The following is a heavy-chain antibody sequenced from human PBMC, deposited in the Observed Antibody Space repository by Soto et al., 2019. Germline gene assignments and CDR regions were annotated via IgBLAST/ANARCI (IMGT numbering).Heavy chain of an antibody. D-gene: IGHD4-17*01. V-gene: IGHV3-23*01. Sequence: GWSLRLSCAASGFGFSTHALTWVRQAPGKGLEWLSSITNTGLTTHYADSVKGRFTISRENSRNTLHLQMNNLRVDDTAIYYCAKGFDYGDTKHIVHWGQGTLVTVSS. CDR2: ITNTGLTT. CDR3: AKGFDYGDTKHIVH. CDR1: GFGFSTHA. J-gene: IGHJ4*02.